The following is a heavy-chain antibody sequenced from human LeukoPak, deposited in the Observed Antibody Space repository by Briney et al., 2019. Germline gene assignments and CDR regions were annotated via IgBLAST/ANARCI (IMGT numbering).Heavy chain of an antibody. CDR2: ISSSGSTI. CDR3: ARESSGNYYVGVDY. Sequence: GGSLRLSCAASGFTVSSYEMNCVRQAPGKGLEWVSYISSSGSTIYHADSVKGRFTISRDSAKNSLYLQMSSLRAEDTAVYYCARESSGNYYVGVDYWGQGTLVTVSS. CDR1: GFTVSSYE. D-gene: IGHD1-26*01. J-gene: IGHJ4*02. V-gene: IGHV3-48*03.